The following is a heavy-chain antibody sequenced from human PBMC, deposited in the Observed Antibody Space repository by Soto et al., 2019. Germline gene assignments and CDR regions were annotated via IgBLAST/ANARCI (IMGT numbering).Heavy chain of an antibody. V-gene: IGHV3-30-3*01. J-gene: IGHJ6*02. Sequence: GGSLRLSCAASGFTFSSYAMHWVRQAPGKGLEWVAVISYDGSNKYYADSVKGRFTISRDNSKNRLYLQMNSLRAEDTAVDYCARVRIAVAGTLDYYYGMDVWGQGTTVTVSS. CDR2: ISYDGSNK. CDR1: GFTFSSYA. D-gene: IGHD6-19*01. CDR3: ARVRIAVAGTLDYYYGMDV.